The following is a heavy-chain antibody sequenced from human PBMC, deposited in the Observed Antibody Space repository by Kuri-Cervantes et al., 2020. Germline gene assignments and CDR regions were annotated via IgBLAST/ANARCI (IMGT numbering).Heavy chain of an antibody. D-gene: IGHD3-10*01. Sequence: GESLKISCAASGFTFSSYGMHWVRQAPGKGLEWVAVIWYDGSNKYYADSVKGRFTISRDNSKNTLYLQMNSLRAEDTAVYYCAKVWGITMVRGVTWRPWFDPWGQGTLVTCSS. CDR3: AKVWGITMVRGVTWRPWFDP. CDR2: IWYDGSNK. V-gene: IGHV3-33*06. CDR1: GFTFSSYG. J-gene: IGHJ5*02.